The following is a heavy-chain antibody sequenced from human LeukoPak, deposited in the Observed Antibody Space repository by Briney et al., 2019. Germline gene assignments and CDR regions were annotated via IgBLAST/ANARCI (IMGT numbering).Heavy chain of an antibody. CDR2: ISAY. D-gene: IGHD3-22*01. Sequence: ASVKVSCKASGYTFASYGISWVRQAPGQGLEWMGWISAYAQKFQGRVTMTTDTSTSTAYMELRSLRSDDTAVYYCARRFNYYDSSGYYEGFYFDYWGQGTLVTVSS. CDR1: GYTFASYG. V-gene: IGHV1-18*01. CDR3: ARRFNYYDSSGYYEGFYFDY. J-gene: IGHJ4*02.